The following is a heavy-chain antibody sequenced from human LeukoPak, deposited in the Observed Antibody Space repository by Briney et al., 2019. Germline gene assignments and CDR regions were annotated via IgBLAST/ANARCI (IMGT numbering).Heavy chain of an antibody. CDR1: GYSISSGYY. V-gene: IGHV4-38-2*02. CDR2: IYHSGRT. J-gene: IGHJ5*02. CDR3: AREGDISSVGWFDP. D-gene: IGHD6-13*01. Sequence: PSETLSLTCTVSGYSISSGYYWGWIRPPPGKGLEWIGNIYHSGRTYYNPSLKSRVTIPGDTSKNQFSLKLSSVTAADTAVYYCAREGDISSVGWFDPWGQGTLVTVSS.